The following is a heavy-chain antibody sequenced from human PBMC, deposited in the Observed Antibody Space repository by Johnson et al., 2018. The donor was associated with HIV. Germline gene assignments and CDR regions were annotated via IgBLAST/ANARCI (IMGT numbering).Heavy chain of an antibody. V-gene: IGHV3-15*01. CDR1: GFTFSNAW. J-gene: IGHJ3*02. Sequence: MQLVESGGGLVKPGGSLRLSCAASGFTFSNAWMTWVRQAPGEGLEWVGRIKTKPDGGTTDYAAPLKGRFTISRDDSKSTLYLQMNSLKTEDTAVYYCSTLYYNFWSGYYRGAFDIWGQGTMVTVSS. CDR2: IKTKPDGGTT. D-gene: IGHD3-3*01. CDR3: STLYYNFWSGYYRGAFDI.